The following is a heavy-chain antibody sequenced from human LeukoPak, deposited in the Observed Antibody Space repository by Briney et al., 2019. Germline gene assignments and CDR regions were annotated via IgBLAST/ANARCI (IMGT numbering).Heavy chain of an antibody. CDR3: ARDRVVVVAAATPAESYYFDY. CDR1: GYTFTGYY. CDR2: IIPILGIA. D-gene: IGHD2-15*01. V-gene: IGHV1-69*04. Sequence: GASVKVSCKASGYTFTGYYLHWVRQAPGQGLEWMGRIIPILGIANYAQKFQGRVTITADKSTSTAYMELSSLRSEDTAVYYCARDRVVVVAAATPAESYYFDYWGQGTLVTVSS. J-gene: IGHJ4*02.